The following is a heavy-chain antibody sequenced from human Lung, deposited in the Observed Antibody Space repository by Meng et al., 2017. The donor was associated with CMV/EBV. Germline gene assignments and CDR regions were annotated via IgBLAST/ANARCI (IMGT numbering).Heavy chain of an antibody. CDR3: ALFTGSWFDP. J-gene: IGHJ5*02. CDR1: GFSLSTSEVG. D-gene: IGHD1-14*01. V-gene: IGHV2-5*02. Sequence: HITLKESGPTLGKPTQTLTLTCTFSGFSLSTSEVGVGWIRQPPGKALEWLAVIYWDDDKRYSPSLKSRLTITKDTSKNQVVLTLTNMDPVDTATYYCALFTGSWFDPWGQGTLVTVSS. CDR2: IYWDDDK.